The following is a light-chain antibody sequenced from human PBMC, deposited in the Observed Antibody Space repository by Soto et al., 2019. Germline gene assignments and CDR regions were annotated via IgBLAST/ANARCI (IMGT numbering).Light chain of an antibody. V-gene: IGKV1-5*03. CDR2: KAS. CDR3: QHYNTYPWT. Sequence: DIQMTQSPSILSASVGDIVTINCRASQSISSWLAWYQQKPGKAPNLLIHKASHLESGVPSRFSGSGSGTEFTLTISSLQPGDFATYYCQHYNTYPWTFGQGTKVDI. CDR1: QSISSW. J-gene: IGKJ1*01.